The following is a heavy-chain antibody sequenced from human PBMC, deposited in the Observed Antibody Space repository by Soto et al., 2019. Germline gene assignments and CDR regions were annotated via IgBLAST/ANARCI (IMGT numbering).Heavy chain of an antibody. V-gene: IGHV5-10-1*01. Sequence: SLKISCKGSGYSFTSYWISWVRQMPGKGLEWMGRIDPSDSYTNYSPSFQGHVTISADKSISTAYLQWSSLKASDTAMYYCARSVVVVPAAIAYYGMDVWGQGTTVTVSS. CDR1: GYSFTSYW. CDR2: IDPSDSYT. D-gene: IGHD2-2*02. CDR3: ARSVVVVPAAIAYYGMDV. J-gene: IGHJ6*02.